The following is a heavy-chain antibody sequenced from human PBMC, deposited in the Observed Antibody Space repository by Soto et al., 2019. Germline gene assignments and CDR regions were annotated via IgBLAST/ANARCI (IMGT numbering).Heavy chain of an antibody. D-gene: IGHD3-3*01. Sequence: PSETLSLTCTVSGGSISSSSYYWGWIRQPPGKGLEWIGSIYYSGSTYYNPSLKSRVTISVDTSKNQFSLKLSSVTAADTAVYYCARHATVLRFLEWLLSNFDYWGQGALVTVSS. CDR1: GGSISSSSYY. CDR3: ARHATVLRFLEWLLSNFDY. CDR2: IYYSGST. J-gene: IGHJ4*02. V-gene: IGHV4-39*01.